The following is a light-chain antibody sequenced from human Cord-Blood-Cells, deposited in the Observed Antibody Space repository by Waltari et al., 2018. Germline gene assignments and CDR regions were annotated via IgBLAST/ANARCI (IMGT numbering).Light chain of an antibody. CDR2: EVS. V-gene: IGLV2-8*01. CDR3: SSYAGSNNV. Sequence: QSALTQPPSASGSPGQSVTISCTGTSSDVGGYNYVSWYQQHPGKAPKLMIYEVSKRPSGVPDRFSGSKSGNTASLTVSELQAEDEADYYCSSYAGSNNVFGTGTKVTVL. CDR1: SSDVGGYNY. J-gene: IGLJ1*01.